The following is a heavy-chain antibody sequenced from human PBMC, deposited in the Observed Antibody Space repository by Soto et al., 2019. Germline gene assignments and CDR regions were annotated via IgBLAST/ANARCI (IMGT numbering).Heavy chain of an antibody. V-gene: IGHV3-21*01. CDR3: ARDLWFGELLPHYYGMDV. CDR2: ISSSSSYI. D-gene: IGHD3-10*01. J-gene: IGHJ6*02. Sequence: GFLRLSCAASGFTFSSYSMNWVRQAPGKGLEWVSSISSSSSYIYYADSVKGRFTISRDNAKNSLYLQMNSLRAEDTAVYYCARDLWFGELLPHYYGMDVWGQGTTVTVSS. CDR1: GFTFSSYS.